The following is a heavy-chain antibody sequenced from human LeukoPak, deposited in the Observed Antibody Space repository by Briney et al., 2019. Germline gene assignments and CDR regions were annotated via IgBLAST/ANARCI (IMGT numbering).Heavy chain of an antibody. CDR3: ARVIVYGDYVQH. CDR1: GGSISSSSYY. CDR2: IHYGGST. D-gene: IGHD2/OR15-2a*01. J-gene: IGHJ1*01. V-gene: IGHV4-39*01. Sequence: PSETLSLTCTVSGGSISSSSYYWGWIRQPPGKGLEWIGSIHYGGSTYYTASLKSRVTISVNTSKNQFSLKLTSVTAADTAVYYCARVIVYGDYVQHWGQGTLVTVSS.